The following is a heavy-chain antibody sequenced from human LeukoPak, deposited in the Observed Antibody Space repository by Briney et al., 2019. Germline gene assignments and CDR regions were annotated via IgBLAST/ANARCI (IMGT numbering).Heavy chain of an antibody. CDR1: GFTFNSYA. D-gene: IGHD2/OR15-2a*01. J-gene: IGHJ4*02. Sequence: GGSLRLSCAASGFTFNSYAMGWVRQAPGKGLEWVSAISGSGASTCYADSVKGRFTISRDNSKNTLFLQMNSLRAEDTAIYYCAKDLRQREYRNFDYWGQGTLVTVSS. CDR3: AKDLRQREYRNFDY. V-gene: IGHV3-23*01. CDR2: ISGSGAST.